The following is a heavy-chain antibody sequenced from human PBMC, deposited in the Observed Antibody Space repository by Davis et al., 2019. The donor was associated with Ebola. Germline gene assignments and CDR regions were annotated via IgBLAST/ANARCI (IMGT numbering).Heavy chain of an antibody. J-gene: IGHJ6*02. V-gene: IGHV1-46*01. D-gene: IGHD2-15*01. Sequence: ASVKVSCKASGDIFTTYNIHWVRQAPGQGLEWMGIINPSGGSTSYAQKFQGRVTMTRDTSTSTVYMELSSLRSEDTAVYYCARGGSHTHYYGMDVWGQGTTVTVS. CDR3: ARGGSHTHYYGMDV. CDR2: INPSGGST. CDR1: GDIFTTYN.